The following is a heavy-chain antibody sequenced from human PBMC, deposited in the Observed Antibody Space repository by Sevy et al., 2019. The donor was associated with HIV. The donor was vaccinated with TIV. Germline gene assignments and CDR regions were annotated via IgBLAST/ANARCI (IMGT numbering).Heavy chain of an antibody. CDR3: AREGSATVGQNAFDI. V-gene: IGHV4-34*01. CDR2: INQSGST. D-gene: IGHD3-10*01. CDR1: GGSFSSYY. J-gene: IGHJ3*02. Sequence: SETLSLTCVVYGGSFSSYYWSWIRQAPGKGLEWIGEINQSGSTNYNPSLKSRVTISVDTSKNQFSLKLSSVTAADTAVYYCAREGSATVGQNAFDIWGQGTMVTVS.